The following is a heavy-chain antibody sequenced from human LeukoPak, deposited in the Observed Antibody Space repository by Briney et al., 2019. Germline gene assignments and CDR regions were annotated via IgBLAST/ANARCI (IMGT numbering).Heavy chain of an antibody. CDR2: TNGDGSDT. Sequence: GGSLRLSCSASGFTFSSYWMHWVRQAPGKGLVWVSGTNGDGSDTKYADSVKGRFTISRDNAKNTLYLQMNSLRAEDTAVYYCARDPRKWELPIDYWGQGSLVTVSS. D-gene: IGHD1-26*01. J-gene: IGHJ4*02. V-gene: IGHV3-74*03. CDR1: GFTFSSYW. CDR3: ARDPRKWELPIDY.